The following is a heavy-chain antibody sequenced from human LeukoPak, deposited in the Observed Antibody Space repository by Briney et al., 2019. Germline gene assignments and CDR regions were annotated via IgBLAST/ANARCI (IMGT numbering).Heavy chain of an antibody. CDR3: ATFAS. Sequence: GGSLRLSCAASGFTFSSYAMHWVRQAPGKGLEWVAVISYDGSNKYYADSVKGRFTISRDNSKNTLYLQMNSLRAEDTAVYYCATFASWGQGTLVTVFS. CDR1: GFTFSSYA. CDR2: ISYDGSNK. J-gene: IGHJ4*02. V-gene: IGHV3-30-3*01.